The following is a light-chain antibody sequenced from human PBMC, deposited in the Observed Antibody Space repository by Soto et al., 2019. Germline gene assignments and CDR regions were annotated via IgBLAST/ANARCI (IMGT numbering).Light chain of an antibody. Sequence: QSVLTQSPSASASLGASVKLTCTLSSGHSSYAIAWHQQQPEKGPRYLMKLNNDGSHSTGDGIPDRFSGSSSGAERYLTISSLQSEDEADYYCQTGGTGTWAFGGGTKLTVL. CDR2: LNNDGSH. J-gene: IGLJ3*02. CDR1: SGHSSYA. CDR3: QTGGTGTWA. V-gene: IGLV4-69*01.